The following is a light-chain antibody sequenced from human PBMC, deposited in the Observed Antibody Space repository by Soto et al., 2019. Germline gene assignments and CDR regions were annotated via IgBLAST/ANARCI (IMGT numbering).Light chain of an antibody. J-gene: IGKJ1*01. Sequence: EIVMTQSPATLSVSPGERAALSCRASQSVSSNLAWYQQKPGQAPRLLIYGASTRATGIPARSSGSGSGTEFTLTINRLETEDAAVYYCQQYGSSGTFGQVTKVDI. CDR2: GAS. CDR3: QQYGSSGT. V-gene: IGKV3-15*01. CDR1: QSVSSN.